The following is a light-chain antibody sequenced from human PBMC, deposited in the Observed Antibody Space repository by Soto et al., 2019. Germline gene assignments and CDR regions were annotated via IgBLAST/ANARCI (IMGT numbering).Light chain of an antibody. CDR2: KAS. Sequence: IQMTPAPSTLSAAVRARVSGSCQDSQSISCWLAWYQQKPGTAPRLLIYKASTLEIGVPSRFSGSGSGTEFTLTISSLQPDDVAIYYCQQYNDYPWTFGQGTKVDIK. CDR3: QQYNDYPWT. J-gene: IGKJ1*01. V-gene: IGKV1-5*03. CDR1: QSISCW.